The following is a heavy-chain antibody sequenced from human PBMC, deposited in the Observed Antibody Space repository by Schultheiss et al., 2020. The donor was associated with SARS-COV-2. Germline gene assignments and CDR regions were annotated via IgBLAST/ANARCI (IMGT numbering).Heavy chain of an antibody. CDR2: ISYDGSNK. D-gene: IGHD5-24*01. V-gene: IGHV3-30*18. Sequence: GESLKISCAASGFTFSSYGMHWVRQAPGKGLEWVAVISYDGSNKYYADSVKGRFTISRDNSKNTLYLQMNSLRAEDTALYYCAKDKGRGVSHAFDIWGQGTMVTVSS. CDR3: AKDKGRGVSHAFDI. CDR1: GFTFSSYG. J-gene: IGHJ3*02.